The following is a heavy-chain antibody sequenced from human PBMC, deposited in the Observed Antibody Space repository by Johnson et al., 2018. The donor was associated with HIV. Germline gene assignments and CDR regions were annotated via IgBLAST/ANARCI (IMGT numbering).Heavy chain of an antibody. Sequence: MLLVESGGGLVKPGGSLRLSCAASGFTFSNAWMSWVRQAPGKGLEWVGRIKSKTDGGTTDYAAPVKGRFTISRDDSKNTLYLQMNSLRAEDTALYYCAKVGVPRGFFYDVFDIWGQGTMVTVSS. CDR3: AKVGVPRGFFYDVFDI. J-gene: IGHJ3*02. V-gene: IGHV3-15*05. D-gene: IGHD2/OR15-2a*01. CDR2: IKSKTDGGTT. CDR1: GFTFSNAW.